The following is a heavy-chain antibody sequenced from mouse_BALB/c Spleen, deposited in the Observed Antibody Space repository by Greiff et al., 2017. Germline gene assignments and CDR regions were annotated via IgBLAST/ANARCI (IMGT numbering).Heavy chain of an antibody. CDR3: VRAKYGNYAMDY. J-gene: IGHJ4*01. CDR1: GFTFSDYG. CDR2: ISNLAYSI. Sequence: EVKLVESGGGLVQPGGSRKLSCAASGFTFSDYGMAWVRQPPGKGPEWVAFISNLAYSIYYADTVTGRFTISRENAKNTLYLEMSSLRSEDTAMYYCVRAKYGNYAMDYWGQGTSVTVSS. D-gene: IGHD2-10*02. V-gene: IGHV5-15*02.